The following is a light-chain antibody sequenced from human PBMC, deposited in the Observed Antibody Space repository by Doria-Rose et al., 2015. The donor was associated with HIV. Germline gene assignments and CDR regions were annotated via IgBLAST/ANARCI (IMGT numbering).Light chain of an antibody. Sequence: EIVMTQSPGTLSLSPGERATLSCRASQSVSANYLAWYQQRPGQSPRLLIYGASSRATDIPDRSSGSGSGTDFTRTISRLEPEDFAVYYCRQYASSRTFGQGTKVEIK. CDR2: GAS. J-gene: IGKJ1*01. CDR3: RQYASSRT. V-gene: IGKV3-20*01. CDR1: QSVSANY.